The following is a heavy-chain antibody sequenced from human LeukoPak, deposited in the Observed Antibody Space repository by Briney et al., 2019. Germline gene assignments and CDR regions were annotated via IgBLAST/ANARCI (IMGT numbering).Heavy chain of an antibody. V-gene: IGHV3-30-3*01. CDR2: ISYDGSNK. CDR1: GFTFSSYA. Sequence: PGRSLRLSCAASGFTFSSYAMHWVRQAPGKGLEWVAVISYDGSNKYYADSVEGRFTISRDNSKNTLYLQMNSLRAEDTAVYYCARAGARDYDFWSGYSNWFDPWGQGTLVTVSS. CDR3: ARAGARDYDFWSGYSNWFDP. J-gene: IGHJ5*02. D-gene: IGHD3-3*01.